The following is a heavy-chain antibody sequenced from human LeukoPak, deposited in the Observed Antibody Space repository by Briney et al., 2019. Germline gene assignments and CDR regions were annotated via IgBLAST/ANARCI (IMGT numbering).Heavy chain of an antibody. J-gene: IGHJ4*02. CDR3: ARVGGWLQLKRWGFDY. CDR1: GGSLRSCY. Sequence: PSETLSLTCAVYGGSLRSCYWSWIRQSPGKGLEWIGEVSHSGTTTYNPSLKGRVIISMDTSKRQFSLKVTSVTAADTAIYYCARVGGWLQLKRWGFDYWGQGTPVTVSS. V-gene: IGHV4-34*01. CDR2: VSHSGTT. D-gene: IGHD5-24*01.